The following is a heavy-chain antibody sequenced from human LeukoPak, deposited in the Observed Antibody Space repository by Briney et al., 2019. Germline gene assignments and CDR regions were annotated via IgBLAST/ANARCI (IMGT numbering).Heavy chain of an antibody. V-gene: IGHV4-39*07. CDR3: ARADVDCDSGLCHLWVGGSGWYYFDS. D-gene: IGHD6-19*01. CDR2: IYKTGKSM. Sequence: PSETLSLTCTVSGDSITSGRYYWGWIRQPLGSGPEWIGSIYKTGKSMYYNPSLKSRVTMSVATSKNQSSLRLSSVSAADTAVYYCARADVDCDSGLCHLWVGGSGWYYFDSWGQGTLVTVSS. J-gene: IGHJ4*02. CDR1: GDSITSGRYY.